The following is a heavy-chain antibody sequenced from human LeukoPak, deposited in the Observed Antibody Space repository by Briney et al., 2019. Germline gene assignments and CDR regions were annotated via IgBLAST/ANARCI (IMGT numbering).Heavy chain of an antibody. V-gene: IGHV3-74*01. Sequence: GGSLRLSCAASGFTFSSYWMHWVRQAPGKGLVWVSRISSDGSSTTYADSVKGRFTISRDNAKNTLHLQMNSLRAEDTAVYYCGRGGKVEQLVLARWGQGSLVTVSS. CDR1: GFTFSSYW. D-gene: IGHD6-13*01. CDR3: GRGGKVEQLVLAR. J-gene: IGHJ4*02. CDR2: ISSDGSST.